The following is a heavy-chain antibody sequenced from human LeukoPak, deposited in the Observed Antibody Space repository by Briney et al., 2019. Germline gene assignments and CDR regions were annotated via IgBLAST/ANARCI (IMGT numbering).Heavy chain of an antibody. V-gene: IGHV5-51*01. CDR2: IYPGDSDT. CDR1: GYSFSSYW. Sequence: GESLKISCKGSGYSFSSYWIGWVRQMPGKGLEWMGSIYPGDSDTRYSPSFQGQVTISADKSISTAYLQWSSLKASDTAMYYCARLALLESSYFDYWGQGTLVTVSS. CDR3: ARLALLESSYFDY. D-gene: IGHD1-1*01. J-gene: IGHJ4*02.